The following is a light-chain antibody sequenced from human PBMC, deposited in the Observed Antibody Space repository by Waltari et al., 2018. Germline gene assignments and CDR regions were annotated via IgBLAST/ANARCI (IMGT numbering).Light chain of an antibody. V-gene: IGLV2-11*01. Sequence: QSALTQPRSVSGSPGQSVTISRTGTSRDVGGYNYVSWYQQHPGKVPKLIIFEVSTRPSGVPNRFSGSKSGNTASLTISGLLAEDEADYYCCSYAGSYTLIFGGGTKMTVL. J-gene: IGLJ2*01. CDR1: SRDVGGYNY. CDR3: CSYAGSYTLI. CDR2: EVS.